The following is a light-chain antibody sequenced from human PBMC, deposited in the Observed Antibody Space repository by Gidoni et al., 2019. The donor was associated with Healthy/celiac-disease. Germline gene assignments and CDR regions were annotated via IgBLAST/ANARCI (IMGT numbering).Light chain of an antibody. V-gene: IGKV4-1*01. Sequence: DIVMTKSPDSLAVSLGERATINCKSSQSVLYSSNNKNYLAWYQQKPGQPPKLLIYWASTRESWVPDRFSGSGSGTDFTLPIRSLQAEDVAVYYCQQYYSTPRTFGPXTKVDIK. J-gene: IGKJ3*01. CDR3: QQYYSTPRT. CDR2: WAS. CDR1: QSVLYSSNNKNY.